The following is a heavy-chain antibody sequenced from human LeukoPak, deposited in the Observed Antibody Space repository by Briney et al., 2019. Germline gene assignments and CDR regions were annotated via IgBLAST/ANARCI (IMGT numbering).Heavy chain of an antibody. J-gene: IGHJ5*02. CDR2: FDPEDGET. V-gene: IGHV1-24*01. D-gene: IGHD3-22*01. CDR3: ATLPYYYYDSSGYYP. Sequence: GASVKVSCKVSGYTLTELSMHWVRQAPGKGFEWMGGFDPEDGETIYAQKFQGRVTMTEDTSTDTAYMELSSLRSEDTAVYYCATLPYYYYDSSGYYPWGQGTLVTVSS. CDR1: GYTLTELS.